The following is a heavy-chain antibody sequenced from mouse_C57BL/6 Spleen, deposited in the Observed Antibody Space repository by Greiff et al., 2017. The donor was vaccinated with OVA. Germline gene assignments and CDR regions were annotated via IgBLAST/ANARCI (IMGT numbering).Heavy chain of an antibody. CDR3: TRDGYYYAMDY. D-gene: IGHD2-3*01. CDR2: IDPETGGT. V-gene: IGHV1-15*01. J-gene: IGHJ4*01. CDR1: GYTFTDYE. Sequence: VQLQQSGAELVRPGASVTLSCKASGYTFTDYEMHWVKQTPVHGLEWIGAIDPETGGTAYNPTFKGKAILTADKSSSTAYMELRSLTSEDSAVDYCTRDGYYYAMDYWGQGTSVTVSS.